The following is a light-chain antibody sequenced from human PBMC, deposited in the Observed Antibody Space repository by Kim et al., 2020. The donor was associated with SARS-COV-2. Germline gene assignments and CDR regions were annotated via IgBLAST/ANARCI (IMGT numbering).Light chain of an antibody. CDR1: QSVSSNS. CDR3: QYHDSSMIT. CDR2: GAS. Sequence: EIVLTQSPGTLSLSPGERATLSCRASQSVSSNSLAWYQQKGGQAPRLLIYGASNSATGIPDRFSGRGSATDFTLTISRLEPEDFALYYSQYHDSSMITFGQGTRLEIK. J-gene: IGKJ5*01. V-gene: IGKV3-20*01.